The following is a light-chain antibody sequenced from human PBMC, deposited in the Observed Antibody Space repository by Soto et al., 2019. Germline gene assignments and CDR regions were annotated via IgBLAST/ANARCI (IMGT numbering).Light chain of an antibody. Sequence: EIVLTQSPATLSLSPGERATLSCGASQSVRSSYLAWYQQKPGLAPRLLIYDASSRATCIPDRFSGSGSGTDFTLTISRLEPEDFAVYYCQQYGSSPLTFGGGTKVEFK. CDR3: QQYGSSPLT. J-gene: IGKJ4*01. CDR1: QSVRSSY. CDR2: DAS. V-gene: IGKV3D-20*01.